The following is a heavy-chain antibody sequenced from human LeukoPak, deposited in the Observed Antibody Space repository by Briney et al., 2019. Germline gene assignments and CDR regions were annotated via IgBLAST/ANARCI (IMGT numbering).Heavy chain of an antibody. CDR1: GFAFGDFA. Sequence: PGRSLTLSCTVSGFAFGDFAMSWVRQAPGKGLEWVSYITNSGRSTNYADAVKGRFTISRDNAKKSIYLEMTDLRAEDTGVYYCAREASGNYHVFDSWGQGTLVTVSS. CDR3: AREASGNYHVFDS. CDR2: ITNSGRST. J-gene: IGHJ4*02. V-gene: IGHV3-11*04. D-gene: IGHD1-26*01.